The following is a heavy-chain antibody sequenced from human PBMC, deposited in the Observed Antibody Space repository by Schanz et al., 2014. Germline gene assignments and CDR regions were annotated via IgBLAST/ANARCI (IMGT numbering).Heavy chain of an antibody. Sequence: QVRLVQSGGGVVQPGRSLRLSCAASGFTFSSYGMHWVRQAPGKGLEWVAVISYDGSNKYYADSVKGRFTISRDNSKNKLYLQMNSLRAEDTAVYYCARERFLEWVPDYWGQGTLVTVSS. CDR1: GFTFSSYG. V-gene: IGHV3-30*03. D-gene: IGHD3-3*01. CDR3: ARERFLEWVPDY. CDR2: ISYDGSNK. J-gene: IGHJ4*02.